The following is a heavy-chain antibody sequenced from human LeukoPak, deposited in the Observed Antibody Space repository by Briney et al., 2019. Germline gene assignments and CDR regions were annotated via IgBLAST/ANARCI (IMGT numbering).Heavy chain of an antibody. CDR3: ARVLDYYYYYMDV. J-gene: IGHJ6*03. D-gene: IGHD2-8*02. Sequence: PGSSVKVSCKASGGTFSNHAINWVRQTPGQGLEWMGGIIPIFGTANYAQKFQGRVTITTDESTSTAYMELSSLRSEDTAVYYCARVLDYYYYYMDVWGKGTTVTVSS. CDR2: IIPIFGTA. V-gene: IGHV1-69*05. CDR1: GGTFSNHA.